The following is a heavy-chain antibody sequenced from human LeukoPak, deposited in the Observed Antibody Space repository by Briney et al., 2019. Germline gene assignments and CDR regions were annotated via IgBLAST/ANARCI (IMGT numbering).Heavy chain of an antibody. CDR2: MNPNSGNT. CDR1: GYTFTIYD. J-gene: IGHJ4*02. D-gene: IGHD3-16*02. CDR3: ARRMITFGGVIAN. Sequence: EASVTVSFKSSGYTFTIYDINWVRQATGQGLEWMGWMNPNSGNTGYAQKFQGRVTMTRNTSISTAYMELSSLRSEDTAVYYCARRMITFGGVIANWGQGTLVTVSS. V-gene: IGHV1-8*01.